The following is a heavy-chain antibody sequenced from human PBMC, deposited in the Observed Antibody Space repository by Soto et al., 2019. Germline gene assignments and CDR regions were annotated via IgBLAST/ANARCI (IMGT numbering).Heavy chain of an antibody. CDR1: RDSIISSNW. CDR2: IYHSGST. D-gene: IGHD3-16*01. CDR3: ARDRAGGGSNLAV. V-gene: IGHV4-4*02. Sequence: PSDTLSLTCAFSRDSIISSNWWSWVRQPPGKGLEWIGEIYHSGSTNYNPSLKSRVTISVDKSKNQFSLKLSSVTAADTAVYYCARDRAGGGSNLAVWAQGTTVTVSS. J-gene: IGHJ6*02.